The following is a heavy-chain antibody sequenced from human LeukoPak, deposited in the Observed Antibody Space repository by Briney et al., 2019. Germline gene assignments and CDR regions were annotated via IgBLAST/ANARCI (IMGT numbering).Heavy chain of an antibody. J-gene: IGHJ4*02. Sequence: GGSLRLSCAASGFSFSDHFMDWVRQAPGKGLEWVGRIRNKVNSYTTDFAASAKGRFTISRDDSKNSLYLQMNSLKTEDTAMYYCASASAGLIEYWGQGTLVTVSS. CDR3: ASASAGLIEY. CDR2: IRNKVNSYTT. V-gene: IGHV3-72*01. CDR1: GFSFSDHF.